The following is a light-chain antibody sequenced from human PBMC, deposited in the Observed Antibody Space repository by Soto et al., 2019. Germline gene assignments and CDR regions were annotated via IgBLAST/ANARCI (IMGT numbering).Light chain of an antibody. CDR3: QQYNNWPRT. CDR1: QGISND. J-gene: IGKJ1*01. V-gene: IGKV1-17*01. CDR2: AVS. Sequence: IQMTQSPSSLSASVGGRVTITCRASQGISNDLGWFQQKPGKAPKRLIYAVSSLESGVPSRFSGSGSGTEFTLTISSLQSEDVAVYYCQQYNNWPRTFGQGTKVDIK.